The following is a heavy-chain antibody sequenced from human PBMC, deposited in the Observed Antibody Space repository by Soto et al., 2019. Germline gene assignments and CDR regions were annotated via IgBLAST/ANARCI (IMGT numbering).Heavy chain of an antibody. CDR1: GYSISHGYY. CDR3: AAQRGGYSYGFDY. V-gene: IGHV4-38-2*01. Sequence: PSETLSLTCAVSGYSISHGYYWGWIRQSPGKGLEWIATIYHSGRTYYNPSLKSRVTISLDTSKNQFSLRLSSVTAVDTAVYYCAAQRGGYSYGFDYWGQGSLVTVSS. D-gene: IGHD5-18*01. J-gene: IGHJ4*02. CDR2: IYHSGRT.